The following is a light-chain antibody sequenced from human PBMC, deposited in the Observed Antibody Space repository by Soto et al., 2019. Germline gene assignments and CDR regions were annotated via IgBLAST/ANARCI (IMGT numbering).Light chain of an antibody. CDR1: QAINNN. Sequence: DIQLTQSPSFLSASLGDRVTITCRASQAINNNLAWYQQISGKAPKLLIYAASNLQSGVPSRFSGSVSGTKFTLTISSLQPGDFATYYCQQYERYPLTFGGGTKVE. J-gene: IGKJ4*01. V-gene: IGKV1-9*01. CDR3: QQYERYPLT. CDR2: AAS.